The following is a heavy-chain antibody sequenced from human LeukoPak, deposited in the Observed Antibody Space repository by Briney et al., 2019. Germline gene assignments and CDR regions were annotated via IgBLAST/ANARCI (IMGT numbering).Heavy chain of an antibody. Sequence: GGSLRLPCAASGFTFSHCAMYWVRQAPGKGLEWVSGIGSGGSTHYADSMKGRFTISRDNSKNTVYLQMNSLRAEDTAVYYCAKTTTGYSSGRFSGWPVDYWGQGTLVTVSS. D-gene: IGHD6-19*01. CDR1: GFTFSHCA. V-gene: IGHV3-23*01. CDR3: AKTTTGYSSGRFSGWPVDY. J-gene: IGHJ4*02. CDR2: IGSGGST.